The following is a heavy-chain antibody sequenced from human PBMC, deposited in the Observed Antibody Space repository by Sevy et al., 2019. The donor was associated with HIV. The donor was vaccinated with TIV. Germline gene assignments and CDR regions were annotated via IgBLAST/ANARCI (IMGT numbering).Heavy chain of an antibody. J-gene: IGHJ4*02. Sequence: GGSLRLSCAASGFTFNSHDFHWVRQAPGKGLEWEALISYDGRIKYYADSVKGRFIISRDDARNTLYLQMSGLRAEDTAVYYCAREGGHTAAWSPGNFWGQGTLVTVSS. V-gene: IGHV3-30*15. D-gene: IGHD2-15*01. CDR3: AREGGHTAAWSPGNF. CDR2: ISYDGRIK. CDR1: GFTFNSHD.